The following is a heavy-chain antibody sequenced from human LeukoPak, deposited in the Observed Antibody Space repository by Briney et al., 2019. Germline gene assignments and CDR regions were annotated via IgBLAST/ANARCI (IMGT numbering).Heavy chain of an antibody. CDR2: IYYTGST. CDR1: GFTFSRYA. J-gene: IGHJ4*02. V-gene: IGHV4-59*01. D-gene: IGHD6-13*01. Sequence: GSLRLSCAASGFTFSRYAMSWVRQPPGKGLEWIGYIYYTGSTNYNPSLKSRVTISVDTSKNQFSLKLSSVTAGDTAVYYCARAPGIAAAGTHFDFWGQGTLVTVSS. CDR3: ARAPGIAAAGTHFDF.